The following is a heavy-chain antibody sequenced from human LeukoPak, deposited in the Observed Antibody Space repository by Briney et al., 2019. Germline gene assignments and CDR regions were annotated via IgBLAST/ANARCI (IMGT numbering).Heavy chain of an antibody. Sequence: SETLSLTCTVSGGSISSYYWSWIRQPAGKGLEWIGRIYTSGSTNYNPSLKSRVTMSVDTSKNQFSLKLSSVTAADTAVYYCAREVTMIVVVTHNDAFDIWGQGTMVTVSS. D-gene: IGHD3-22*01. CDR2: IYTSGST. J-gene: IGHJ3*02. CDR1: GGSISSYY. V-gene: IGHV4-4*07. CDR3: AREVTMIVVVTHNDAFDI.